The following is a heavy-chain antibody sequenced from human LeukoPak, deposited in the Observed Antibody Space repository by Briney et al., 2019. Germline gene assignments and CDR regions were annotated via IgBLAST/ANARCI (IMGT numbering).Heavy chain of an antibody. J-gene: IGHJ4*02. CDR3: ARAVITFGGVVAKGFDC. CDR2: IYYSGST. Sequence: SETLSLTCTVSGGSFSSYYWSWIRQPPGKGVEGLGYIYYSGSTDYNPSLKSRVTMSLDTSKNQFSLNLSSVTAADTAVYYCARAVITFGGVVAKGFDCWGQGTLVTVSS. CDR1: GGSFSSYY. V-gene: IGHV4-59*01. D-gene: IGHD3-16*02.